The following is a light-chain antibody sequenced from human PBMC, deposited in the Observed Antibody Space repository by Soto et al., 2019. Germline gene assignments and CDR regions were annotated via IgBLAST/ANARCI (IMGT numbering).Light chain of an antibody. V-gene: IGKV1-33*01. CDR2: DAS. CDR1: QDISNY. CDR3: QQYENLPT. Sequence: DIQMTQSPSSLSASVGDRVTITCQASQDISNYLNWYQQKPGKAPKLLIYDASNLEAGVPSRLRGSGSGTDFTFAISRMQPEDIATYYCQQYENLPTFGQGTRLEIK. J-gene: IGKJ5*01.